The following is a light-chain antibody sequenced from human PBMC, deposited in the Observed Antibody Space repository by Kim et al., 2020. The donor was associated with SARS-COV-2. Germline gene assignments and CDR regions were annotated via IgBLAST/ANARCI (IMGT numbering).Light chain of an antibody. CDR3: QQYLSSSPSVS. Sequence: VGDRVTITCRASENIDRWLAWYQQKPGKVPKLLIYYVSSLESGVPSRFSGSGSGTEFTLTISSLQPDDFATYFCQQYLSSSPSVSFGGGTKVDIK. CDR1: ENIDRW. CDR2: YVS. J-gene: IGKJ4*01. V-gene: IGKV1-5*01.